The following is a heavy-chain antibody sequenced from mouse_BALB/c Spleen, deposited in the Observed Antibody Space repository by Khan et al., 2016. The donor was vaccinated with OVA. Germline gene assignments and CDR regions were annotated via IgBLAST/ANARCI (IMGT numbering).Heavy chain of an antibody. CDR2: INTYYGDV. J-gene: IGHJ3*01. V-gene: IGHV1S137*01. CDR3: TRGGGSRSAY. CDR1: GYTFTDFT. Sequence: QVQLQQPGAELVRPGVSVKISCKGSGYTFTDFTMHWVKQSHAKSLEWIGVINTYYGDVTYNQKFKGKATMTVDKSSSTVYMELARLTSEDSAIYYCTRGGGSRSAYWGQGTLVTVSA.